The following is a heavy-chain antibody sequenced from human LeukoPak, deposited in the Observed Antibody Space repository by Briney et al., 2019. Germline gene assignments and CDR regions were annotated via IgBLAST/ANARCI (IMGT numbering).Heavy chain of an antibody. V-gene: IGHV1-8*01. D-gene: IGHD2-15*01. Sequence: ASVKVSFKAAGYTFTSYDINWVRQATGRGLEWMGWIEPNRGNTGYAQKFQSRVNMSRITSIITAYREMSSLRSEVTAVYYCARWLGYCSGGSCYAYYYYYYMDVWGKGTTVTVSS. J-gene: IGHJ6*03. CDR1: GYTFTSYD. CDR3: ARWLGYCSGGSCYAYYYYYYMDV. CDR2: IEPNRGNT.